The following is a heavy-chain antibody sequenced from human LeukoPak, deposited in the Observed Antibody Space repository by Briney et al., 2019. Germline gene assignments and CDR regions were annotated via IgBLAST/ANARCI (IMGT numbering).Heavy chain of an antibody. J-gene: IGHJ6*02. CDR1: GYTLTELS. V-gene: IGHV1-24*01. CDR3: ATAYPRTDYYYYYGMDV. Sequence: ASVKVSCKVSGYTLTELSMHWVRQAPGKGLEWMGGFDPEDGETIYAQKFQGRVTMTEDTSTDTAYMELSSLRSEDTAVYYCATAYPRTDYYYYYGMDVWGQGTTVTVSS. CDR2: FDPEDGET.